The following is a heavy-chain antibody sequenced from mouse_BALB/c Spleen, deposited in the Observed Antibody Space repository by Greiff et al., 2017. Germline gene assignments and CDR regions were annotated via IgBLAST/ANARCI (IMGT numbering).Heavy chain of an antibody. J-gene: IGHJ2*01. CDR2: IDPSDSYT. CDR1: GYTFTSYW. CDR3: ARNYSLDY. Sequence: QVQLQQPGAELVKPGASVKMSCKASGYTFTSYWMHWVKQRPGQGLEWIGVIDPSDSYTSYNQKFKGKATLTVDKSSSTAYMQLSSLTSEDSAVYYCARNYSLDYWGQGTTLTVSS. V-gene: IGHV1-69*02. D-gene: IGHD2-12*01.